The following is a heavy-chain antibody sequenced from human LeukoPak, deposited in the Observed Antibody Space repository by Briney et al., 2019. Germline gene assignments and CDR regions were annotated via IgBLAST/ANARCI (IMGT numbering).Heavy chain of an antibody. CDR3: ASAPRYSSSWPNNWFDP. V-gene: IGHV1-69*13. CDR2: IIPIFGTA. D-gene: IGHD6-13*01. J-gene: IGHJ5*02. Sequence: SVKVSCKASGYTFSNYDINWVRQATGQGLEWMGGIIPIFGTANYAQKFQGRVTITADESTSTAYMELSSLRSEDTAVYFCASAPRYSSSWPNNWFDPWGQGTLVTVSS. CDR1: GYTFSNYD.